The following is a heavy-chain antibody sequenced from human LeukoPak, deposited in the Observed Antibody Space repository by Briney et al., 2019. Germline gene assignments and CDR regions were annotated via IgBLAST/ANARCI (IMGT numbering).Heavy chain of an antibody. Sequence: GGSLRLSCAASGFTFSSYAMHWVRQAPGKGLEWVAVISYDGSNKYYADSVKGRFTISRDNSKNTLYLQMNSLRAEDTAVYYCARVGVTYCSSTSCYPDYWGQGTLVTVSS. V-gene: IGHV3-30*04. D-gene: IGHD2-2*01. CDR2: ISYDGSNK. J-gene: IGHJ4*02. CDR1: GFTFSSYA. CDR3: ARVGVTYCSSTSCYPDY.